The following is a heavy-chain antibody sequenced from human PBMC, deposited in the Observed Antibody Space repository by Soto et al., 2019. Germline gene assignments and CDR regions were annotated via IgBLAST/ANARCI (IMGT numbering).Heavy chain of an antibody. J-gene: IGHJ5*02. Sequence: QVQLVQSGAEVKKPGASVKVSCKASGYTFTSYDINWVRRATGQGLEWMGWMNPNSGNTGYAQKFQGRVTMTKNTSITTAYMELSSLRSEDTAVYYCARVRGQQLVSSWFDPWGQGTLVTVSS. CDR3: ARVRGQQLVSSWFDP. D-gene: IGHD6-13*01. CDR2: MNPNSGNT. CDR1: GYTFTSYD. V-gene: IGHV1-8*01.